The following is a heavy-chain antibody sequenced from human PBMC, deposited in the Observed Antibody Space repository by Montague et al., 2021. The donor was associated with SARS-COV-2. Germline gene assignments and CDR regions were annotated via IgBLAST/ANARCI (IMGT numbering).Heavy chain of an antibody. V-gene: IGHV3-11*06. Sequence: SLRLSCAASGFTFSDYYMSWIRRAPVKGLEWVSYISSSSSYTNYXDSVKGRFTISRDNAKNSLYLQMNSLRAEDTAAYYCARDQPHYDILTGYYKDYYYMDVWGQGTTVTVSS. CDR2: ISSSSSYT. CDR3: ARDQPHYDILTGYYKDYYYMDV. D-gene: IGHD3-9*01. J-gene: IGHJ6*02. CDR1: GFTFSDYY.